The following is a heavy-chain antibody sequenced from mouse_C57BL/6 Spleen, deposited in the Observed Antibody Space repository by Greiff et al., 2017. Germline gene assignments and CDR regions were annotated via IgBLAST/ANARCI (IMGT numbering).Heavy chain of an antibody. V-gene: IGHV1-22*01. CDR1: GYTFTDYN. J-gene: IGHJ2*01. CDR3: AKEYDCDAGFDD. D-gene: IGHD2-4*01. Sequence: VQLQQSGPELVKPGASVKLSCKASGYTFTDYNMHWVQQSHGKSLEWIGYLNPNNGGTSYNQKFKGKATLTVNKSSSTAYMELRSLTSEDSAVYDCAKEYDCDAGFDDWGQGTTLTVSS. CDR2: LNPNNGGT.